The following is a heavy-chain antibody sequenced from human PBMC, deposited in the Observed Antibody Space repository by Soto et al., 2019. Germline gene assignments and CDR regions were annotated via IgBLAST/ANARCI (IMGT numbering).Heavy chain of an antibody. D-gene: IGHD6-13*01. CDR1: GFSIGDHA. Sequence: PGGSLRLSCGAAGFSIGDHAVAWFRQTPGKGLEWLSLIKSQPYGGTTEYAASVKGRFTISRDDSKGLAYLQMSSLKTEDTAIYYCSSSSSWMYYFDFWGQGTLVTVSS. CDR3: SSSSSWMYYFDF. V-gene: IGHV3-49*03. CDR2: IKSQPYGGTT. J-gene: IGHJ4*02.